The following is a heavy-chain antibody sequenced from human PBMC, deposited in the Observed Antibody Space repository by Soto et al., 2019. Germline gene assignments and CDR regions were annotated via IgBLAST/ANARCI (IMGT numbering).Heavy chain of an antibody. CDR1: GYSFTDFG. D-gene: IGHD4-4*01. CDR3: ASGHYSLTGWKFEF. J-gene: IGHJ4*02. V-gene: IGHV1-18*01. CDR2: ISAYNGNR. Sequence: QAQLVQSGSEVKKPGASVKVSCKASGYSFTDFGVNWVRQAPGQGLEWLGWISAYNGNRVYAQSFHGRLTVTTATTRATSYLELTNLRSDYTAIDYCASGHYSLTGWKFEFWGQGTLVTVSS.